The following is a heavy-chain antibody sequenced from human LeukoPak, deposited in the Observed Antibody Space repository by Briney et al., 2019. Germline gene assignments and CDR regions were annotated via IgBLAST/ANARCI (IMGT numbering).Heavy chain of an antibody. CDR3: ARDLVGRWGNGGPVTTRPYSYNWFDP. D-gene: IGHD4-17*01. CDR2: IYHSGST. CDR1: GYSISSGYY. J-gene: IGHJ5*02. V-gene: IGHV4-38-2*02. Sequence: SETLSLTCTVSGYSISSGYYWGWIRQPPGKGLEWIGSIYHSGSTYYNPSLKSRVTISVDTSKNQFSLKLSSVTAADTAVYYCARDLVGRWGNGGPVTTRPYSYNWFDPWGQGTLVTVSS.